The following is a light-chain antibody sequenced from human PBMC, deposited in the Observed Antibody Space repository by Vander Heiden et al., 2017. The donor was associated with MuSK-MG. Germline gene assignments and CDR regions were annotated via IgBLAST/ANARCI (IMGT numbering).Light chain of an antibody. J-gene: IGKJ4*01. CDR1: QSLLHSNGYNY. CDR2: LGS. CDR3: RQALQTPLT. V-gene: IGKV2-28*01. Sequence: DIVMTQSPLSLPVTPGEPASISCRSSQSLLHSNGYNYLDWYLQKPGQSPQLLLYLGSHRASGVPDRFSVSGSGTDFTLKISRVEAEDVRVYYCRQALQTPLTFGGGTKVEIK.